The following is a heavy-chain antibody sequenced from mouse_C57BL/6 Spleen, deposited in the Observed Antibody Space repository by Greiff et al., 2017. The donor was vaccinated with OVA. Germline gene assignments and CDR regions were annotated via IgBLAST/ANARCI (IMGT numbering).Heavy chain of an antibody. V-gene: IGHV1-72*01. Sequence: QVQLQQSGAELVKPGASVKLSCKASGYTFTSYWMHWVKQRPGRGLEWIGRIDPNSGGTKYNEKFKSKATLTVDKPSSTAYMQLSSLTSEDSAVYYCAKGLPSYYGSSDYAMDYWGQGTSVTVSS. D-gene: IGHD1-1*01. CDR3: AKGLPSYYGSSDYAMDY. CDR2: IDPNSGGT. J-gene: IGHJ4*01. CDR1: GYTFTSYW.